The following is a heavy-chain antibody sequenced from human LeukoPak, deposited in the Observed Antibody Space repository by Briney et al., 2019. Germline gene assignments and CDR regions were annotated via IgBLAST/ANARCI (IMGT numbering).Heavy chain of an antibody. CDR1: GGSISSYY. V-gene: IGHV4-4*09. CDR2: IYTSGST. J-gene: IGHJ5*02. Sequence: SETLSLTCTVSGGSISSYYWSWIRQPPGKGLEWIGYIYTSGSTNYNPSLKSRVTISVDTSKNQFSLKLSSVTAADTAVYYCARHMEPDNWFDPWGQGTLVTVSS. D-gene: IGHD1-1*01. CDR3: ARHMEPDNWFDP.